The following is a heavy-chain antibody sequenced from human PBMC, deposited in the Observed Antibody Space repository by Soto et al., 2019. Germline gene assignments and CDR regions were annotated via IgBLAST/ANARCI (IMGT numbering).Heavy chain of an antibody. V-gene: IGHV3-30*18. CDR3: AKDLLYCSGGSCYSALDY. D-gene: IGHD2-15*01. J-gene: IGHJ4*02. CDR1: GFTFSSYG. Sequence: GGSLILSCAASGFTFSSYGMHWVRQAPGKGLEWVAVISYDGSNKYYADSVKGRFTISRDNSKNTLYLQMNSLRAEDTAVYYCAKDLLYCSGGSCYSALDYWGQGTLVTVSS. CDR2: ISYDGSNK.